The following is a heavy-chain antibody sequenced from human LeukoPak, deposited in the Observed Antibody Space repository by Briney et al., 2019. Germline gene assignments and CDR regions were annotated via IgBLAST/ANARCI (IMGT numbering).Heavy chain of an antibody. J-gene: IGHJ5*02. CDR2: ISAYRGNT. CDR3: ARDKVVVVPAAIRSRWFDP. D-gene: IGHD2-2*01. V-gene: IGHV1-18*01. CDR1: GYTFTTYG. Sequence: ASVKVSCKASGYTFTTYGISWGRQAPGQGLEWMGWISAYRGNTNYAQKMQGRVTMTTDTSTSTAYMELRSMRSDDTAVYYCARDKVVVVPAAIRSRWFDPWGQGTLVIVSS.